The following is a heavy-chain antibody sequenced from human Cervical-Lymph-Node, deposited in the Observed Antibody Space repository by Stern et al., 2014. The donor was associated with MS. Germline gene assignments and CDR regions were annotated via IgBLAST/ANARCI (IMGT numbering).Heavy chain of an antibody. CDR1: GYSFISHA. D-gene: IGHD2-15*01. J-gene: IGHJ3*02. Sequence: VQLEESGAEVKDPGASVKVSCKASGYSFISHAMHWVRQAPGQTFEWMGWINGDNGNTKYSQKLQGRVTITRDKTTSTAYMELSSLTSEDTAVYYCARAGYCSPSTCSDAFDIGGQGTMGTVA. CDR3: ARAGYCSPSTCSDAFDI. CDR2: INGDNGNT. V-gene: IGHV1-3*01.